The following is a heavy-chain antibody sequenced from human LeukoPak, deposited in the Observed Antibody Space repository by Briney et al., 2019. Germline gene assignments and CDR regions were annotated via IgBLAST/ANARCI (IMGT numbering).Heavy chain of an antibody. CDR3: ARDSVGYYYYGMDV. CDR1: GYTFTSYG. V-gene: IGHV1-18*01. Sequence: EASVKVSCKASGYTFTSYGISWVRQAPGQGLEWMGWISAYNGNTDYAQKLQGRVTMTTDTSTSTAYMELRSLRSDDTAVYYCARDSVGYYYYGMDVWGQGTTVTVSS. J-gene: IGHJ6*02. CDR2: ISAYNGNT. D-gene: IGHD2-15*01.